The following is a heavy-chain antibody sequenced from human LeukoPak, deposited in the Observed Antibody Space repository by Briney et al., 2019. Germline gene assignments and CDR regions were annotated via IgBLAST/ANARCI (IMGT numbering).Heavy chain of an antibody. D-gene: IGHD1-1*01. V-gene: IGHV3-33*01. CDR2: IWYDGSNK. CDR3: ARESAEWKVWRSKVFDI. CDR1: GFTFSSYG. J-gene: IGHJ3*02. Sequence: GGSLRLSCAASGFTFSSYGMHWVRQAPGKGLEWVADIWYDGSNKYYADSVKGRFTISRDNSKNTLYLQMNSLRAEDTAVYYCARESAEWKVWRSKVFDIWGQGTMVTVSS.